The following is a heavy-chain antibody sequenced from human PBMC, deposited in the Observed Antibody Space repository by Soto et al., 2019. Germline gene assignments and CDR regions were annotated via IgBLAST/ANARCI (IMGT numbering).Heavy chain of an antibody. Sequence: GASLKISCEGSGYSFTSYWIGWVRQMPGKGLEWMGIIYPGDSDTGYSPSFQGQVTISADKSLSTAYLQWRSLKASDTAMYYRARSGGSYPTDYWGQGTPVTVSS. V-gene: IGHV5-51*01. CDR2: IYPGDSDT. CDR1: GYSFTSYW. D-gene: IGHD1-26*01. J-gene: IGHJ4*02. CDR3: ARSGGSYPTDY.